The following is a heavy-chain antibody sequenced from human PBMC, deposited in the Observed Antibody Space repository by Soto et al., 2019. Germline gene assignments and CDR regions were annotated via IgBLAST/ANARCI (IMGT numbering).Heavy chain of an antibody. CDR3: ARDLRGNPLIYYYGMDV. V-gene: IGHV1-69*13. CDR1: GGTFSSYA. J-gene: IGHJ6*02. CDR2: IIPIFGTA. Sequence: SVKVSCKASGGTFSSYAISWVRQAPGQGLEWMGGIIPIFGTANYAQKFQGRVTITADESTSTAYMELSSLRSEDTAVYYCARDLRGNPLIYYYGMDVWGQGTTVTVSS.